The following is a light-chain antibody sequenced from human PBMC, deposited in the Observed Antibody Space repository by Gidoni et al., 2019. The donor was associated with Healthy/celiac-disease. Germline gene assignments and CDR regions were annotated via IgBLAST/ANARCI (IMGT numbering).Light chain of an antibody. CDR2: AAS. Sequence: QMPHYPSSLSASVGDRVTIPCQESQSISSYLHWYQQKPGKAPKLLIYAASSLQSGVPSRFSGSGSGTDFTLTISSLQAEDVAIYYCQQSYSTPLTFGGGTKVEIK. CDR3: QQSYSTPLT. CDR1: QSISSY. J-gene: IGKJ4*01. V-gene: IGKV1-39*01.